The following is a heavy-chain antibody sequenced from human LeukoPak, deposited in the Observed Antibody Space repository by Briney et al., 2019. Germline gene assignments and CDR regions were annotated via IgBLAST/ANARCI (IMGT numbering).Heavy chain of an antibody. CDR1: GYTFTGYY. J-gene: IGHJ6*02. Sequence: ASVKVSCKASGYTFTGYYMHWVRQAPGQGLEWMGWINPNSGGTNYAQKFQGRVTMTRDTSISTAYMELSRLRSDDTALYYCARDSRDSGSYYPGYGMDVWGQGTTVTVSS. CDR3: ARDSRDSGSYYPGYGMDV. V-gene: IGHV1-2*02. D-gene: IGHD3-10*01. CDR2: INPNSGGT.